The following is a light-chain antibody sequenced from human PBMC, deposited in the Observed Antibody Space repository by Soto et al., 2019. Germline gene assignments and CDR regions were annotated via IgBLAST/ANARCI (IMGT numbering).Light chain of an antibody. CDR2: KTS. CDR3: QQYNNFPCT. J-gene: IGKJ2*02. V-gene: IGKV1-5*03. Sequence: DIQMTQSPSTLSASVGDRVTITCRASQSINSWLAWYQKKPGEAHHLLIYKTSTLESGVPSRVSASGSGPEFTLTISSLQPDDFATYHCQQYNNFPCTFGQGTKLEIK. CDR1: QSINSW.